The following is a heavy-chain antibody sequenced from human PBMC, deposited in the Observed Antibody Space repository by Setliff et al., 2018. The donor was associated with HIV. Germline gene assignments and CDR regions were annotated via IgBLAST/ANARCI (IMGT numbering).Heavy chain of an antibody. V-gene: IGHV3-23*01. J-gene: IGHJ5*02. CDR1: GFTFRKYA. D-gene: IGHD1-26*01. Sequence: GGSLRLSCTASGFTFRKYAMSWVRQPPGKGLEWVSSIVGGAGYTYYADSVKGRFTISRDNSENTLYLQMNSLRAEDTAVYYCAKGALCGRNRDVCFDPWGQGTLVTVSS. CDR3: AKGALCGRNRDVCFDP. CDR2: IVGGAGYT.